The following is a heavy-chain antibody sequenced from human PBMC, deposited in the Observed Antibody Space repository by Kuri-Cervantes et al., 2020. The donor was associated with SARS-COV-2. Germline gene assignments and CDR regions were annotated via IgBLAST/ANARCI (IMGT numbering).Heavy chain of an antibody. Sequence: SETLSLTCTVSGDSVDSSTKYWTWLRQPPGKELEWIGYVSYSGTTNYNPSLKSRVTMSLDTSNNQFSLKLSSVTAADTAVYYCAREPPGWLRNSGENWYFDLWGRGTLVTVSS. CDR2: VSYSGTT. CDR3: AREPPGWLRNSGENWYFDL. CDR1: GDSVDSSTKY. V-gene: IGHV4-61*01. D-gene: IGHD5-12*01. J-gene: IGHJ2*01.